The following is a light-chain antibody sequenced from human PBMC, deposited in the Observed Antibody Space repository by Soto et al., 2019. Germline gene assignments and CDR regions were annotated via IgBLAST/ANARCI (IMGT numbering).Light chain of an antibody. J-gene: IGLJ1*01. Sequence: QSVLTNPASVSGSPGQSITISCTGTSINIGGYNYVSWYQHHPGKAPKLIIYDVSNRPSGVSIRFSGSKSDNTASLTISGLQPEDEADYHCSSYTTSNTRQIVFGTGTKVTVL. CDR3: SSYTTSNTRQIV. CDR1: SINIGGYNY. CDR2: DVS. V-gene: IGLV2-14*03.